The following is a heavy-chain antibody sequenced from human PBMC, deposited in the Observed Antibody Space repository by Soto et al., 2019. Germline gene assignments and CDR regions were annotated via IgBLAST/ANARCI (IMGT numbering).Heavy chain of an antibody. CDR1: GFTFTTYA. CDR3: ARGSSDTIRVAGGDP. CDR2: ISGHGGTT. J-gene: IGHJ5*02. V-gene: IGHV3-23*01. D-gene: IGHD3-22*01. Sequence: EVQLLESGGGLVQPGGSLRLSCAASGFTFTTYAMSWVRQAPGKGLEWVSGISGHGGTTYHAESVKGRFTISRDNSKKTRFVRRNSVRAEDTAVYYCARGSSDTIRVAGGDPWGQGTLVSVS.